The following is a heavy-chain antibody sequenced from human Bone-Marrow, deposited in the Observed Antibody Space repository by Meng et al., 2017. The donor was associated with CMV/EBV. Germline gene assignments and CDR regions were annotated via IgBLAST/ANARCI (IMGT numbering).Heavy chain of an antibody. D-gene: IGHD2-2*01. V-gene: IGHV1-18*01. CDR3: ARDPLYQLPPIQYGMDV. J-gene: IGHJ6*02. Sequence: ASVKVSCKASGYTFRNYGITWVRQAPGQGLEWLGWINTSKGNTNNAQRFQGRVTMTTDTSTSTAYMELRSLRSDDTAVYYCARDPLYQLPPIQYGMDVWGQGTTVTFSS. CDR1: GYTFRNYG. CDR2: INTSKGNT.